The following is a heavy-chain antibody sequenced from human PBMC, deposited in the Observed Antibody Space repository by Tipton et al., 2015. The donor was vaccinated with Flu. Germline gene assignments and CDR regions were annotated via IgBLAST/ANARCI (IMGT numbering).Heavy chain of an antibody. D-gene: IGHD2/OR15-2a*01. CDR2: IYSGGNT. CDR3: ARGRGYCVTTTCLLPFDF. V-gene: IGHV3-53*01. Sequence: GSLRLSCIVSGYSISSGYYWGWIRQPPGKGLEWVSVIYSGGNTFYSDSVKGRFTISRDDSKNTLYLQMNSLRGEDTAVYYCARGRGYCVTTTCLLPFDFWGQGTLVTVSS. CDR1: GYSISSGYY. J-gene: IGHJ4*02.